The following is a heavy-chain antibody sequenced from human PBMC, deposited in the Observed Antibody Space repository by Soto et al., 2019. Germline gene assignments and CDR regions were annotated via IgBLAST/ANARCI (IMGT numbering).Heavy chain of an antibody. Sequence: SETLSLTCTVSGGSISSGGYYWSWIRQHPGKGLEWIGYIYYSGSTYYNPSLKSRVTISVDTSKNQFSLKLSSVTAADTAAYYCARNYYYGSGSYYPPPSGMDVWGQGTTVTVSS. CDR1: GGSISSGGYY. V-gene: IGHV4-31*03. D-gene: IGHD3-10*01. CDR3: ARNYYYGSGSYYPPPSGMDV. J-gene: IGHJ6*02. CDR2: IYYSGST.